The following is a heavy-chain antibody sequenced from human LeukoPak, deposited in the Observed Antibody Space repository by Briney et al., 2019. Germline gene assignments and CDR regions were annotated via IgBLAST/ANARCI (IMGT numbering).Heavy chain of an antibody. CDR2: IIPIFGTA. D-gene: IGHD3-16*01. CDR3: ARASPGVMLRGGMDV. V-gene: IGHV1-69*05. Sequence: GASVKVSCKASGGTFSSYAISWVRQAPGQGLEWMGGIIPIFGTANYAQKFQGRVTITTDESTSTAYMELSSLRSEDTAVYYCARASPGVMLRGGMDVWGKGTTVTVSS. CDR1: GGTFSSYA. J-gene: IGHJ6*03.